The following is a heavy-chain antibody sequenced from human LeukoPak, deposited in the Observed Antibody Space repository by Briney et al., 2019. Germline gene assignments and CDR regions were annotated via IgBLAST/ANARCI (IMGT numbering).Heavy chain of an antibody. V-gene: IGHV3-9*01. CDR1: GFTFDDYA. J-gene: IGHJ6*03. CDR3: AKSAHRQQLVHYMDA. D-gene: IGHD6-13*01. CDR2: ISWNSGSI. Sequence: SGGSLRLSCAASGFTFDDYAMHWVRQAPGKGLEWVSGISWNSGSIGYADSVKGRFTISRDNAKNSLYLQMNSLRAEDTALYYCAKSAHRQQLVHYMDAWGKGTTVTVSS.